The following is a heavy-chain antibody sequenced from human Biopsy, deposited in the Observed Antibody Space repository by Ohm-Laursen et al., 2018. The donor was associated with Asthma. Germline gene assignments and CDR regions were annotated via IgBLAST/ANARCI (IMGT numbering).Heavy chain of an antibody. CDR1: GFTFSSNG. CDR2: ILFDGTNR. D-gene: IGHD1-26*01. CDR3: AKDVFPGWELRRGPEN. Sequence: SLRLSCSASGFTFSSNGMHWVRQAPGKGLEWVAVILFDGTNRNYTDSVKGRFTISRDNSRNTLHLEMNSLRAEDTAVYYCAKDVFPGWELRRGPENWGQGTLVTVSS. J-gene: IGHJ4*02. V-gene: IGHV3-30*18.